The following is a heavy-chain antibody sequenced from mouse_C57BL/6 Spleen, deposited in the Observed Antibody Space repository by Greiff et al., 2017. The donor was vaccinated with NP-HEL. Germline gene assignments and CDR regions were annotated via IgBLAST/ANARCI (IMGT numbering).Heavy chain of an antibody. D-gene: IGHD2-5*01. CDR1: GYTFPEYT. J-gene: IGHJ3*01. V-gene: IGHV1-62-2*01. CDR2: FYPGSGSI. CDR3: ARHEERGYSNYEWFAY. Sequence: QVQLQQSGAELVKPGASVKLSCKASGYTFPEYTIPWVKQRSGQGLEWIGWFYPGSGSIKYNAKFKDKANLTDDKSSSTVYMELSRLTSEDSAVYFCARHEERGYSNYEWFAYWGQGTLVTVSA.